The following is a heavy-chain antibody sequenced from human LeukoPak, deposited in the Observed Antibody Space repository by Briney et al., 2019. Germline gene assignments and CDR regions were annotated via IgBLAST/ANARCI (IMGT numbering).Heavy chain of an antibody. V-gene: IGHV4-59*01. CDR1: GGSITNYY. J-gene: IGHJ4*02. Sequence: SETLSLTCTVSGGSITNYYWSWIRQPPGKGLEWIGYIYYSGSTNYNPSLKSRVTISVDTSKNQFSLKLSSVTAADTAVYYCARHTTVVTPLDYWGQGTLVTVSS. CDR3: ARHTTVVTPLDY. CDR2: IYYSGST. D-gene: IGHD4-17*01.